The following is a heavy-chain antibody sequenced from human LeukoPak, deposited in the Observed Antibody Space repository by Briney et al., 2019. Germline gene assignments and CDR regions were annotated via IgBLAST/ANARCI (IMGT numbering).Heavy chain of an antibody. CDR1: GFTFSSYG. CDR3: AKDRETVYYDSRGLDY. J-gene: IGHJ4*02. D-gene: IGHD3-22*01. V-gene: IGHV3-33*06. Sequence: PGRSLRLSCAASGFTFSSYGMHWVRQAPGKGLEWVAVIWYDGSNKYYADSVKGRFTISRDNSKNTLYLQMNSLRAEETAVYYCAKDRETVYYDSRGLDYLGQGTLVTGSS. CDR2: IWYDGSNK.